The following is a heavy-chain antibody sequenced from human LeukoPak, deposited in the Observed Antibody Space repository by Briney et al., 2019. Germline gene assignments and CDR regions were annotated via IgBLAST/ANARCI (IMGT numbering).Heavy chain of an antibody. D-gene: IGHD3-10*01. Sequence: SETLSLTCSVSGDSILTYSWNWLRQSPGKGLEGIGYIPHSGTTSYRSSLKSRVTISVDTSKNQFSLKLSSVTAADTAVYYCARASRIDYGSGSYDHWGQGTLVTVSS. CDR3: ARASRIDYGSGSYDH. V-gene: IGHV4-59*08. J-gene: IGHJ4*02. CDR2: IPHSGTT. CDR1: GDSILTYS.